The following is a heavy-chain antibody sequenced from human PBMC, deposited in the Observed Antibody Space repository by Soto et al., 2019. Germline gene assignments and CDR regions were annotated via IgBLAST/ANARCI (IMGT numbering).Heavy chain of an antibody. CDR1: GFSLSSYA. D-gene: IGHD1-26*01. V-gene: IGHV3-64*01. CDR3: ARAVGAIDTEAFDI. Sequence: GGSLRLSCAASGFSLSSYAMHWVRQAPGKGLEYVSAISSNGGSTYYANSVKGRFTISRDNSKNTLYLQMGSLRAEDMAVYYCARAVGAIDTEAFDIWGQGTTVTVSS. J-gene: IGHJ3*02. CDR2: ISSNGGST.